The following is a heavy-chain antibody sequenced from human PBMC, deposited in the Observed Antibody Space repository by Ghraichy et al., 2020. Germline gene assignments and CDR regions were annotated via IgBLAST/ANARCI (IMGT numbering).Heavy chain of an antibody. D-gene: IGHD6-19*01. CDR3: ARGRVAVAGFDY. CDR2: IYYSGST. J-gene: IGHJ4*02. V-gene: IGHV4-59*02. CDR1: GGSVSSYY. Sequence: TLSLTCTVSGGSVSSYYWSWIRQPPGKGLEWIGYIYYSGSTNYNPSLESRVIISVDTSKNQFSLKLSSVTTADTAVYYCARGRVAVAGFDYWGQGTLVTVSS.